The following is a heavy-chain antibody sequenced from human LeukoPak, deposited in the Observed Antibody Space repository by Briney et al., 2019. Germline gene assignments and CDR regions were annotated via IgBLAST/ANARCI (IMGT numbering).Heavy chain of an antibody. D-gene: IGHD3-10*01. V-gene: IGHV3-21*01. J-gene: IGHJ4*02. Sequence: PGGSLRLSCVASGFTFSSYSMNWVRQAPGKGLEWVSSISSSSSYIYCADSVKGRFTISRDNAKNSLYLQMNSLRAEDTAVYYCARSYPKSGSYPFDYWGQGTLVTVSS. CDR2: ISSSSSYI. CDR3: ARSYPKSGSYPFDY. CDR1: GFTFSSYS.